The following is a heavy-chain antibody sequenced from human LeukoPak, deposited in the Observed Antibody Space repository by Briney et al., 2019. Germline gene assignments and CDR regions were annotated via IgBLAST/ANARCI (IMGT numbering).Heavy chain of an antibody. CDR1: GFTFSSYE. V-gene: IGHV3-48*03. Sequence: PGGSLRLSCAASGFTFSSYEMSCVRQAPGQGLDWVSYISGSGNTIYYADSVKGQFIISRDNAKNSLYLQMNSLRAEDTAVYYCARAPWWNGMDVWGKGTTVTVSS. CDR3: ARAPWWNGMDV. J-gene: IGHJ6*04. D-gene: IGHD2-15*01. CDR2: ISGSGNTI.